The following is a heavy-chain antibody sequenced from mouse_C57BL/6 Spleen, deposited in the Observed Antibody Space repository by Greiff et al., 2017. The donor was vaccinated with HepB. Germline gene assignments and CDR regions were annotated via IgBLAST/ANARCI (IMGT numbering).Heavy chain of an antibody. CDR1: GFTFSDYG. CDR3: ARPTGLYFDY. V-gene: IGHV5-17*01. CDR2: ISSGSSTI. D-gene: IGHD4-1*02. J-gene: IGHJ2*01. Sequence: EVQRVESGGGLVKPGGSLKLTCAASGFTFSDYGMHWVRQAPEKGLEWVAYISSGSSTIYYADTVKGRFTISRDNAKNTLFLQMTSLRSEDTAMYYCARPTGLYFDYWGQGTTLTVSS.